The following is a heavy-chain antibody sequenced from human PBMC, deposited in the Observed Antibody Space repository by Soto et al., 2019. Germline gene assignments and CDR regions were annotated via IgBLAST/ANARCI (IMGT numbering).Heavy chain of an antibody. CDR3: ARVWGSYSNYFDY. V-gene: IGHV4-61*01. D-gene: IGHD1-26*01. J-gene: IGHJ4*02. CDR2: IYYSGST. Sequence: SETLSLTCTVSGGSVSSGSYYWSWIRQPPGKGLEWIGYIYYSGSTNYNPSLKSRVTISVDTSKNQFSLKLSSVTAADTAVYYCARVWGSYSNYFDYWGQGTLVTVSS. CDR1: GGSVSSGSYY.